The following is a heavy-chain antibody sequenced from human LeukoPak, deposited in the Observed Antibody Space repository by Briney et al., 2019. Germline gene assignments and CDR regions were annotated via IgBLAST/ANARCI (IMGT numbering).Heavy chain of an antibody. Sequence: EASVKVSCKASGGTFSSYAISWVRQAPGQGLEWMGGIIPIFGTANYAQKFQGRVTITTDESTSTAYMELSSLRSEDTAVYYCARAAGIWSYYFDYWGQGTLVTVSS. J-gene: IGHJ4*02. CDR1: GGTFSSYA. V-gene: IGHV1-69*05. CDR2: IIPIFGTA. D-gene: IGHD2-15*01. CDR3: ARAAGIWSYYFDY.